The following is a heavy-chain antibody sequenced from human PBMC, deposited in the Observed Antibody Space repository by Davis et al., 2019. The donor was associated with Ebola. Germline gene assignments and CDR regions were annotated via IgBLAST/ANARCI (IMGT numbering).Heavy chain of an antibody. Sequence: GESLKISCAASGFTFSNAWMNWVRQAPGKGLEWVGRIKSKTDGGTTDYAAPVKGRFTISRDDSKNTLYLQMNSLKTEDTAVYYCTTAPWELGAFDIWGQGTMVTVSS. CDR1: GFTFSNAW. CDR2: IKSKTDGGTT. V-gene: IGHV3-15*07. D-gene: IGHD1-26*01. J-gene: IGHJ3*02. CDR3: TTAPWELGAFDI.